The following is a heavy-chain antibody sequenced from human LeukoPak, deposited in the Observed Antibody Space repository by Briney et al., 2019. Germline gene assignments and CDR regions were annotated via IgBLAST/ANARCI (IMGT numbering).Heavy chain of an antibody. CDR3: VRGWRNMDV. J-gene: IGHJ6*02. CDR1: GFIFTSYP. CDR2: VNNNGGTT. V-gene: IGHV3-64D*06. Sequence: PGGSLRLSCSASGFIFTSYPMHWVRQAPGKGLEYVAVVNNNGGTTYYADSVKGRFTISRDNSKNTLYLQMSSLRPEDMAVYYCVRGWRNMDVWGQGTTVTVSS. D-gene: IGHD5-24*01.